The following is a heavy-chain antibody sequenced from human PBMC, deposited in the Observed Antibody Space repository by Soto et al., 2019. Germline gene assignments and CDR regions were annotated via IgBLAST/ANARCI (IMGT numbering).Heavy chain of an antibody. D-gene: IGHD3-10*01. CDR2: ISSSSIYI. Sequence: PGGSLRLSCAGSGFSFRSYSMNWVRQVPGKGLEWVSSISSSSIYINYADSMKGRFTISRDNAKNSLYLQMNSLRAEDTAVYYCARVGTYYGSGSPYYSDYWGQGTLVTVSS. J-gene: IGHJ4*02. CDR3: ARVGTYYGSGSPYYSDY. V-gene: IGHV3-21*01. CDR1: GFSFRSYS.